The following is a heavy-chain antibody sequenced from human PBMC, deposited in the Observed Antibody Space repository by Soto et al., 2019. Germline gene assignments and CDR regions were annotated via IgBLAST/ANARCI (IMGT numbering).Heavy chain of an antibody. CDR1: GFTFSSYW. CDR3: ARDKGIAVAGIPPYYYYYYVMDV. CDR2: INSDGSST. D-gene: IGHD6-19*01. Sequence: GGSLRLSCAASGFTFSSYWMHWVRQAPGKGLVWVSRINSDGSSTSYADSVKGRFTISRDNAKNTLYLQMNSLRAEDTAVYYCARDKGIAVAGIPPYYYYYYVMDVWGQGTKVTVSS. J-gene: IGHJ6*02. V-gene: IGHV3-74*01.